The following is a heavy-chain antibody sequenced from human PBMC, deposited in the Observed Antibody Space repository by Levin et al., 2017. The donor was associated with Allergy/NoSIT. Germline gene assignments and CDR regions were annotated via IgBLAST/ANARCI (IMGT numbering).Heavy chain of an antibody. CDR3: ARVPYSNYGMDV. CDR1: GFTISTNY. CDR2: IYTDGST. D-gene: IGHD4-11*01. V-gene: IGHV3-53*01. Sequence: GGSLRLSCAASGFTISTNYMNWVRQAPGKGLEWVSAIYTDGSTYFADSVKGRFTISRDTSENTLYLQMNNLRAEDTAVYYCARVPYSNYGMDVWGQGTTVTVSS. J-gene: IGHJ6*02.